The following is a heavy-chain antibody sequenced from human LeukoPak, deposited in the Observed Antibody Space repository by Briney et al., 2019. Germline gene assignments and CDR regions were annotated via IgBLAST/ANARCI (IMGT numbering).Heavy chain of an antibody. J-gene: IGHJ4*02. V-gene: IGHV3-48*03. CDR1: GFTFSSYE. CDR3: AYYHVNEEPPTF. D-gene: IGHD1-1*01. CDR2: ISSSGSTI. Sequence: GGSLRLSCAASGFTFSSYEMNWVRQAPGKGLEGVSYISSSGSTIYYADSVKGRFTISRDNAKNSLYLQMNSLRAEDTAVYYCAYYHVNEEPPTFWGQGTLVTVSS.